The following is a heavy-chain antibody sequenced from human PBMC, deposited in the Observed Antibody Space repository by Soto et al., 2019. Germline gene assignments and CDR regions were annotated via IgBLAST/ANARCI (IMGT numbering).Heavy chain of an antibody. V-gene: IGHV4-61*01. Sequence: SETLSLTCTVSGGSVSSSFFYWSWVRQPPGQRLEWIVYIYYTGTTNYNPSLASLVAMSVDTSKKQFTLNLRSLTAADTARYYCAPLTTSRSWCLFDSWGQGMLVTVSS. J-gene: IGHJ4*02. CDR3: APLTTSRSWCLFDS. CDR2: IYYTGTT. CDR1: GGSVSSSFFY. D-gene: IGHD1-26*01.